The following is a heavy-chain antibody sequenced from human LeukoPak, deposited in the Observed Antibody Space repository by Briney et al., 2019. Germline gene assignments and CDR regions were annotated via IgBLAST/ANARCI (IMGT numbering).Heavy chain of an antibody. J-gene: IGHJ4*02. Sequence: GGSLRLSCAASGFAFNNFAMNWVRHAPGKGLEWVSTISGSGGKTYYADSVNGRFTISRDNAKNTVSLHMNSLRAEDTALYYCVKGTLYYFQFWGQGTLVTVSS. CDR2: ISGSGGKT. V-gene: IGHV3-23*01. CDR1: GFAFNNFA. CDR3: VKGTLYYFQF.